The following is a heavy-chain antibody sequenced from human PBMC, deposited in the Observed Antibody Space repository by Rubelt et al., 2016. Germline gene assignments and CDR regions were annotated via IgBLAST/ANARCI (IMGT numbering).Heavy chain of an antibody. CDR3: ARHPTALDIYYFDY. CDR2: TQYSGST. D-gene: IGHD5-18*01. J-gene: IGHJ4*02. CDR1: GASISSRSYF. Sequence: QLQLQESGLGLVKPSETLSLTCTVSGASISSRSYFWGWIRQPPGKGLEWIGSTQYSGSTYYNAVLKSRATISVETSKNQFSLKLSLVTDADTAVYYCARHPTALDIYYFDYWGQGTLVTVSS. V-gene: IGHV4-39*01.